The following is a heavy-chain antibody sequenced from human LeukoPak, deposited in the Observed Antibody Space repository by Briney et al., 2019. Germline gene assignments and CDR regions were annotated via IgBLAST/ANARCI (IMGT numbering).Heavy chain of an antibody. CDR1: GGSLSSSHYS. J-gene: IGHJ5*02. Sequence: SETLSLTCTVSGGSLSSSHYSWGWIRQPPGKGLEWIGSIYYSGSTYYNPSLKSRVTISVDTSKIQFSLKLSSVTAADTAVYYCARMGIVGATDWFDPWGQGTLVTVSS. CDR3: ARMGIVGATDWFDP. V-gene: IGHV4-39*01. D-gene: IGHD1-26*01. CDR2: IYYSGST.